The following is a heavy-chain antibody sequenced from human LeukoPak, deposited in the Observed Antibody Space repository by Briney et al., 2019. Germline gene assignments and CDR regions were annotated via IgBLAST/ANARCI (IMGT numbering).Heavy chain of an antibody. J-gene: IGHJ3*01. CDR1: GFTFSNYW. Sequence: GGSLRLSCAASGFTFSNYWMHWVRQGPGKGLVWVSRINSDGVSTTYADSVKGRFTISRDTAKNTQYLQMNSLRAEDTAVYYCARAYSGTYYAFDVWGQGTMVTVSS. V-gene: IGHV3-74*01. D-gene: IGHD1-26*01. CDR2: INSDGVST. CDR3: ARAYSGTYYAFDV.